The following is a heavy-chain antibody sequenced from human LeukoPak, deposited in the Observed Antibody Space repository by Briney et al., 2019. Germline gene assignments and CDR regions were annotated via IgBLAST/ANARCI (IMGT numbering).Heavy chain of an antibody. CDR1: GSTIRSNS. CDR2: ITTSSSPI. D-gene: IGHD6-13*01. Sequence: GGSLRLSCAASGSTIRSNSMNWVRQAPGKGLEWISYITTSSSPIHYAESVKGRFTISRDNAKNSLYLQMNSLRDEDTAVYWCARGATNIAYFDCWGQGTLVTVSS. J-gene: IGHJ4*02. CDR3: ARGATNIAYFDC. V-gene: IGHV3-48*02.